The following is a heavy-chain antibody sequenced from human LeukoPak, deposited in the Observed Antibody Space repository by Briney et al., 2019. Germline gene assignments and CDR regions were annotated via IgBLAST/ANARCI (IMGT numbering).Heavy chain of an antibody. D-gene: IGHD3-9*01. Sequence: PSETLSLTCTVSGGSISSSRYYWGWIRQSPGKGLEWIGTFYYDGSTYYNPSLKGRVTVSADTSKNQFSLKLTSVTGADTAVYYCARQDRFYDVLPGYYMDYWGQGTLVTVSS. J-gene: IGHJ4*02. V-gene: IGHV4-39*01. CDR2: FYYDGST. CDR1: GGSISSSRYY. CDR3: ARQDRFYDVLPGYYMDY.